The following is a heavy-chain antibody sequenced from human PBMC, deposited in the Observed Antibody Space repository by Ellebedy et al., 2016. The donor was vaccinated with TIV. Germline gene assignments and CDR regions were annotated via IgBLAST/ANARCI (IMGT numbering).Heavy chain of an antibody. D-gene: IGHD6-6*01. CDR3: ARGEGSSSSQFDY. V-gene: IGHV4-30-4*01. CDR1: GGSISSGDYY. J-gene: IGHJ4*02. Sequence: SETLSLXXTVSGGSISSGDYYWSWIRQPPGKGLEWVGYIYYSGSTYYNPSLRSPVNMSVDTSKNQFSLKLSSVTSADTAIYFCARGEGSSSSQFDYWGQGTLVTVSS. CDR2: IYYSGST.